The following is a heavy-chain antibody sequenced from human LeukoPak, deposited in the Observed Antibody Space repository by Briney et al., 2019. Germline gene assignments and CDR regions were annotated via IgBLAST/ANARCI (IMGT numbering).Heavy chain of an antibody. CDR3: AAVTMVRGAPGY. CDR1: GGSFSGYY. V-gene: IGHV4-34*01. Sequence: PSETLSLTCAVYGGSFSGYYWSWIRQPPGKGLEWIGEINHSGSTNYNPSLKSRVTISVDTSKNQFSLKLSSVTAADTAVYYCAAVTMVRGAPGYWGQGTLVTVSS. J-gene: IGHJ4*02. D-gene: IGHD3-10*01. CDR2: INHSGST.